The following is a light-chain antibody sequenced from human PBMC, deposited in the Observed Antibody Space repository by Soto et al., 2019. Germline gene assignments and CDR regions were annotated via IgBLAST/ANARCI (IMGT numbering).Light chain of an antibody. CDR1: SSDVGGYNY. CDR2: DVS. Sequence: QSALTQPASVSGSPGQSITISCTGTSSDVGGYNYVSWYQQHPGKAPKLMIYDVSNRPSGVSNRFSGSKSGNTASLTISGLQAGDEADYSSSSLYVFGTGTKLTVL. V-gene: IGLV2-14*01. J-gene: IGLJ1*01. CDR3: SSLYV.